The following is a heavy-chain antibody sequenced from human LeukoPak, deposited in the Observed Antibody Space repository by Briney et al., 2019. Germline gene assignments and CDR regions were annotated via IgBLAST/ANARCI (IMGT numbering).Heavy chain of an antibody. D-gene: IGHD5-12*01. CDR3: AKDLDIVATITGN. CDR1: GFTFSSYA. CDR2: VSGSGGST. Sequence: PGGSLRLSCAASGFTFSSYATSWVRQAPGKGLGWVSGVSGSGGSTYYADSVKGRFTISRDNSKNTLYLQMNSLRAEDTAVYYCAKDLDIVATITGNWGQGTLVTVSS. J-gene: IGHJ4*02. V-gene: IGHV3-23*01.